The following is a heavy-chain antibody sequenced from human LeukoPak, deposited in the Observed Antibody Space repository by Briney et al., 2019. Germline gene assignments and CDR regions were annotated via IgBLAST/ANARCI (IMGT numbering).Heavy chain of an antibody. CDR1: GFTFSNAW. CDR2: IKSKTDGGTT. V-gene: IGHV3-15*01. J-gene: IGHJ4*02. CDR3: TTDGPLVLRYFDWLDPRSSWDKSRAQFDY. Sequence: GGSLRLACAASGFTFSNAWMSWVRQAPGKGLEWVGRIKSKTDGGTTDYAAPVKGRFTISRDDSKNTLYLQMNSLKTEDTAVYYCTTDGPLVLRYFDWLDPRSSWDKSRAQFDYWGQGTLVTVSS. D-gene: IGHD3-9*01.